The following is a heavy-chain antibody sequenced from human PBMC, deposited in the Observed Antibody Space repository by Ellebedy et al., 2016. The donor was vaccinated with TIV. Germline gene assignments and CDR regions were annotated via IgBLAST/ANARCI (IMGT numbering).Heavy chain of an antibody. D-gene: IGHD6-19*01. J-gene: IGHJ4*02. Sequence: GESLKISCAASGFPFSSYGMHWVRQAPGKGLEWVAVISSDGGYKNYADSVKGRFTISRDNSKNTLYLQMNSLRFEDTTVYYCAKDSGRSGWYFDYWGQGTPVTVSS. CDR3: AKDSGRSGWYFDY. V-gene: IGHV3-30*18. CDR1: GFPFSSYG. CDR2: ISSDGGYK.